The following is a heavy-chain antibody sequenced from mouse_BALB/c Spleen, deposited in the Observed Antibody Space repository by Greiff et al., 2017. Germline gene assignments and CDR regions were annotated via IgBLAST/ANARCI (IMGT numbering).Heavy chain of an antibody. CDR3: AKRYYGYMNYAMDY. Sequence: QVQLQESGPELVRPGDSVKMSCKASGYTFTSYCMHWVKQRLGQGLEWIGMIDPSNSETRLNQKFKDKSTLNVDKSSNTAYMQLSSLTSEDSAVYYCAKRYYGYMNYAMDYWGQGTSVTVSS. CDR1: GYTFTSYC. V-gene: IGHV1-69*01. D-gene: IGHD1-2*01. CDR2: IDPSNSET. J-gene: IGHJ4*01.